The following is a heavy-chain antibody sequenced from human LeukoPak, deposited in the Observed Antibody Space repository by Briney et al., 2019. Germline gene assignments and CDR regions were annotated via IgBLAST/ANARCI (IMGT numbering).Heavy chain of an antibody. CDR2: INPSGGST. CDR1: GYTFTSYY. D-gene: IGHD3-22*01. Sequence: ASVKVSCKASGYTFTSYYMHWVRQAPGQGLEWMGIINPSGGSTSYAQKLQGRVTMTRDTSTSTVYMELSSLRSEDTAVYYCARVVRPYYYDSSGYLLDYWGQGTLVTVSS. J-gene: IGHJ4*02. CDR3: ARVVRPYYYDSSGYLLDY. V-gene: IGHV1-46*01.